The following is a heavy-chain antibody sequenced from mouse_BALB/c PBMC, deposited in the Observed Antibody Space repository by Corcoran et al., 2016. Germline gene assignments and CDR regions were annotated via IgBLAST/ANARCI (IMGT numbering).Heavy chain of an antibody. CDR3: ARWGITTFDY. CDR2: INPRSGGT. D-gene: IGHD1-1*01. Sequence: EVLLPQSGPELVKPGASVKIPCKDSGYTFTDYNMDWVRQSHGKSLEWLGDINPRSGGTIYNQTFKGKATLTVDKSSSTAYMELRSLTSEDTAVDYCARWGITTFDYWGQGTTVTVSS. V-gene: IGHV1-18*01. J-gene: IGHJ2*01. CDR1: GYTFTDYN.